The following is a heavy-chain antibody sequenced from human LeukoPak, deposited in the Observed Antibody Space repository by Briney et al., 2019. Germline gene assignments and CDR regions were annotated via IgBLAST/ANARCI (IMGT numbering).Heavy chain of an antibody. CDR1: GFTFSSYA. Sequence: GRSLRLSCAASGFTFSSYAMHWVRQAPGKGLEWVAVISYDGSNKYYADSVKGRFTISRDNSKNTLYLQMNSLRAEDTAVYYCARDYLSEAYFDFWGQGTLVTVSS. J-gene: IGHJ4*02. CDR2: ISYDGSNK. V-gene: IGHV3-30-3*01. CDR3: ARDYLSEAYFDF.